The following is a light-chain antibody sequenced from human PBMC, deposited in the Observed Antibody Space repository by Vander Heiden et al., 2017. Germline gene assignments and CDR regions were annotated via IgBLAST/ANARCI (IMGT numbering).Light chain of an antibody. Sequence: SALTQPASVSGSPVRSNTISCTGTSSDFGSYNLVSWYQQHPGKAPNLMIYEVSKRPSGVSNRFSGSKSGNTASLTISGLQAEDEADYYCCSYAGSSTHVVFGGGTKLTVL. CDR2: EVS. CDR1: SSDFGSYNL. CDR3: CSYAGSSTHVV. V-gene: IGLV2-23*02. J-gene: IGLJ2*01.